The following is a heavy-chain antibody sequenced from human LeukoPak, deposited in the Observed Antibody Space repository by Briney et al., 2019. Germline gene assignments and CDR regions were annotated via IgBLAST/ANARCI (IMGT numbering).Heavy chain of an antibody. CDR2: INPSGGDP. CDR3: AREVLDNLRFDY. CDR1: RYTLTSYY. J-gene: IGHJ4*02. D-gene: IGHD1-14*01. V-gene: IGHV1-46*01. Sequence: ASVKDSCMASRYTLTSYYMHWVRPTPRQGVEWMGIINPSGGDPSYAQKLQGRPTMTRDTSPNTVYMEVPSLRAEDTAVYYCAREVLDNLRFDYWGQGTLVTVSS.